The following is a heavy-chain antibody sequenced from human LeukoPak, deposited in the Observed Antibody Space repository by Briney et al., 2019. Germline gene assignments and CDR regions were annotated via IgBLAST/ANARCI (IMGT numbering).Heavy chain of an antibody. D-gene: IGHD2-21*01. CDR1: GGSISSSSYY. CDR3: ARDVIVVGSYDAFDI. CDR2: IYYSGST. Sequence: SETLSLTCTVSGGSISSSSYYWGWIRQPPGKGLEWIGSIYYSGSTYYNPSLKSRVTISVDTSKNQFSLKLSSVTAADTAVYYCARDVIVVGSYDAFDIWGQGTMVTVSS. V-gene: IGHV4-39*07. J-gene: IGHJ3*02.